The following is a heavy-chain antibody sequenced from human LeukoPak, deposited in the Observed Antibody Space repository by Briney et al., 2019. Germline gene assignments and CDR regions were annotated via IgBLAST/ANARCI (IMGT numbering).Heavy chain of an antibody. J-gene: IGHJ4*02. CDR1: GYTFTSNY. CDR2: IYPRDGST. V-gene: IGHV1-46*01. CDR3: ARDQEGFDY. Sequence: ASVTVSCKASGYTFTSNYIHWVRQAPGQGLEWMGMIYPRDGSTSYAQKFQGRVTVTRDTSTSTVHMELSGLRSEDTAVYYCARDQEGFDYWGQGTLVTVSS.